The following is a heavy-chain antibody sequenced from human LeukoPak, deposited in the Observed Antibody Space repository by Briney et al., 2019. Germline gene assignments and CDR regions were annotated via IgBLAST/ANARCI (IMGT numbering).Heavy chain of an antibody. CDR2: ISSSSSYI. CDR1: GFTFSNAW. J-gene: IGHJ4*02. CDR3: ARGPIAAAGIPGAY. D-gene: IGHD6-13*01. V-gene: IGHV3-21*01. Sequence: GGSLRLSCAASGFTFSNAWMSWVRQAPGKGLEWVSSISSSSSYIYYADSVKGRFTISRDNAKNSLYLQMNSLRAEDTAVYYCARGPIAAAGIPGAYWGQGTLVTVSS.